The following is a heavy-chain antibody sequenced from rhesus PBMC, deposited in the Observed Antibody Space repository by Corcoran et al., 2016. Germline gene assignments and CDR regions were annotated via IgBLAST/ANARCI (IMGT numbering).Heavy chain of an antibody. CDR2: IYGSSGST. CDR1: GGSFSSYW. D-gene: IGHD2-21*01. J-gene: IGHJ4*01. Sequence: QVQLQESGPGLVKPSETLSLTCAVSGGSFSSYWWGWIREPPGKGLEWFGSIYGSSGSTEYNPSLTSRATISRDTSQSQFSLKLSSGTAADTAVYYCASLVVATWVFDYWGQGVLVTVSS. CDR3: ASLVVATWVFDY. V-gene: IGHV4-160*01.